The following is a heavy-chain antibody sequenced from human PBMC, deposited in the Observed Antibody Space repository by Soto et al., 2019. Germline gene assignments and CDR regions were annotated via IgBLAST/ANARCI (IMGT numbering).Heavy chain of an antibody. Sequence: SETLSLTCTVSGGSISSYYWSWIRQPPGKGLEWIGYIYYSGSTNYNPSLKSRVTISVDTSKNQFSLKLSSVTAADTAVYYCARHSLRSLVPAAYFDYWGQGTLVTVSS. V-gene: IGHV4-59*08. CDR1: GGSISSYY. CDR2: IYYSGST. J-gene: IGHJ4*02. D-gene: IGHD2-2*01. CDR3: ARHSLRSLVPAAYFDY.